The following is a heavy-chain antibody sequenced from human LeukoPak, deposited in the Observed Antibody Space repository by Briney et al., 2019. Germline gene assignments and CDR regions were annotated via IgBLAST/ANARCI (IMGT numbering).Heavy chain of an antibody. Sequence: SETLSLTRAVYGGSFSGYYWSWIRQPPGKGLEWIGEINHSGSTNYNPSLKSRVTISVDTSKNQFSLKLSSVTAADTAVYYCAMRTGYSSSWSYLNFDYWGQGTLVTVSS. CDR3: AMRTGYSSSWSYLNFDY. V-gene: IGHV4-34*01. CDR2: INHSGST. D-gene: IGHD6-13*01. J-gene: IGHJ4*02. CDR1: GGSFSGYY.